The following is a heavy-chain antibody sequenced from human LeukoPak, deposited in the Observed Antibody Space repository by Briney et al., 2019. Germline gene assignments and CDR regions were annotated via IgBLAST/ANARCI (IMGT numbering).Heavy chain of an antibody. D-gene: IGHD5-18*01. J-gene: IGHJ4*02. CDR1: GGTFSSYA. CDR3: ARVDTAMVIDY. CDR2: IIPILGIA. V-gene: IGHV1-69*04. Sequence: PVKVSCKASGGTFSSYAISWVRQSPGQGLEWMGRIIPILGIANYAQKFQGRVTITADKSTSTAYMELSSLRSEDTAVYYCARVDTAMVIDYWGQGTLVTVSS.